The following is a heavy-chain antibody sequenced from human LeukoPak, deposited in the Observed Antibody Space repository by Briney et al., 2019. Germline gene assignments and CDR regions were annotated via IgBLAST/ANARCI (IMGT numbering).Heavy chain of an antibody. CDR2: ISGGDGST. CDR1: GFTFSSYA. V-gene: IGHV3-23*01. Sequence: NPGGSLRLSCAASGFTFSSYAMSWVRQAPGKGLEWVSVISGGDGSTYHADSVRGRFTISRDNSKNTLFLQMNSLRADDTALYYCAKSRTFAGNTPFDYWGQGTLVTVSS. CDR3: AKSRTFAGNTPFDY. J-gene: IGHJ4*02. D-gene: IGHD2/OR15-2a*01.